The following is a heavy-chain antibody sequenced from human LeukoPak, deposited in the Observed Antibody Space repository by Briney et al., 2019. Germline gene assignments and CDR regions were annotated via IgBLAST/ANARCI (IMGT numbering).Heavy chain of an antibody. CDR1: GYTFTNYN. Sequence: GESLKISCPGSGYTFTNYNIAWVRQMPGKGLEFMGIIYPGDSHVTYSPSFQGQVTISADKSVSTTYLQWSSLKASDTAIYYCARLDEGSYYDGGGFLYWGQGTLLAVSS. CDR3: ARLDEGSYYDGGGFLY. J-gene: IGHJ4*02. V-gene: IGHV5-51*01. CDR2: IYPGDSHV. D-gene: IGHD3-22*01.